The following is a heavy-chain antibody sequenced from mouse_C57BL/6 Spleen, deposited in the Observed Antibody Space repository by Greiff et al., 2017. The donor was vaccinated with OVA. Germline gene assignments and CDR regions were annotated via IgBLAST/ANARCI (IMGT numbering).Heavy chain of an antibody. CDR1: GFTFSSYA. D-gene: IGHD1-3*01. Sequence: EVQVVESGGGLVKPGGSLKLSCAASGFTFSSYAMSWVRQTPEKRLEWVATISDGGSYTYYPDNVKGRFTISRDNAKNNLYLQMSHLKSEDTAMYYCARGVGRSYFDYWGQGTTLTVSS. J-gene: IGHJ2*01. CDR3: ARGVGRSYFDY. CDR2: ISDGGSYT. V-gene: IGHV5-4*01.